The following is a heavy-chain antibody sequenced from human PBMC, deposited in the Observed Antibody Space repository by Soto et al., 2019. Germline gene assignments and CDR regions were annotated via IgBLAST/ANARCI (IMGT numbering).Heavy chain of an antibody. CDR2: IRSKLNSYAT. J-gene: IGHJ3*02. CDR1: GFIFSGSA. D-gene: IGHD3-16*02. Sequence: EVQLVESGGGLVQPGGSLKLSCAASGFIFSGSAMHWVRQASGKGLEWVGRIRSKLNSYATVYAASVKGRFTISRDESKNTAYLQMNSLKTEDTAVYYCTGHLGELSSTRAFHIWGQGTMVTVSS. CDR3: TGHLGELSSTRAFHI. V-gene: IGHV3-73*01.